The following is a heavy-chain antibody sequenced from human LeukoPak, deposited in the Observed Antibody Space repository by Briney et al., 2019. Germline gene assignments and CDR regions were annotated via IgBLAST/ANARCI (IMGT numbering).Heavy chain of an antibody. CDR3: ARDRYDYVWGSYRLSFDP. CDR1: GYSISSGYY. Sequence: SETLSLTCAVSGYSISSGYYWGWIRQPPGKGLEGIGSIYHSGSTYHNPSLKSRVTISVDTSKNQFSLKLSSVTAADTAVYYCARDRYDYVWGSYRLSFDPWGQGTLVTVSS. D-gene: IGHD3-16*02. V-gene: IGHV4-38-2*02. J-gene: IGHJ5*02. CDR2: IYHSGST.